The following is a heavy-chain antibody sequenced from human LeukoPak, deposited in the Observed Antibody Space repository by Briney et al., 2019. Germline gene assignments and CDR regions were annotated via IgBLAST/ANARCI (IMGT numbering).Heavy chain of an antibody. CDR3: ARVDGGSGLNYYYYYYMDV. CDR1: GFTVSSNS. D-gene: IGHD2-15*01. V-gene: IGHV3-7*01. J-gene: IGHJ6*03. CDR2: IKQDGSEK. Sequence: GGSLRLSCTVSGFTVSSNSMSWVRQAPGKGLEWVANIKQDGSEKYYVDSVKGRFTISRDNAKNSLYLQMNSLRAEDTAVYYCARVDGGSGLNYYYYYYMDVWGKGTTVTVSS.